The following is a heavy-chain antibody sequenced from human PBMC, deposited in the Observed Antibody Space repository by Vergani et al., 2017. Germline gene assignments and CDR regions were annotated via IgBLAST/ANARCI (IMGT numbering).Heavy chain of an antibody. Sequence: EVQLLESGGGLVQPGGSLRLSCAASGFTFISYAMSWVRQAPGKGLEWVSAISGSGGSTYYAGSVKGRFTISRDNSKNTLYLQMNSLRAEDTAVYYFAKEVVVAATSNYYYYYGMDVWGQGTTVTVSS. CDR1: GFTFISYA. J-gene: IGHJ6*02. CDR2: ISGSGGST. D-gene: IGHD2-15*01. CDR3: AKEVVVAATSNYYYYYGMDV. V-gene: IGHV3-23*01.